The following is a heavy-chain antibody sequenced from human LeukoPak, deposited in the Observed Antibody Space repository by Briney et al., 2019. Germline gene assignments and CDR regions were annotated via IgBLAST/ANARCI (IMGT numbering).Heavy chain of an antibody. CDR1: GFTFSSYA. J-gene: IGHJ2*01. V-gene: IGHV3-23*01. D-gene: IGHD1-1*01. CDR2: ISGSGGST. CDR3: AKDRAINWNDVEYFDL. Sequence: SGGSLRLSCAASGFTFSSYAMSWDRQAPGRGLEWVSAISGSGGSTYYADSVKGRFTISRDNSKNTLYLQMNSLRAEDTAVYYCAKDRAINWNDVEYFDLWGRGTPVTVSS.